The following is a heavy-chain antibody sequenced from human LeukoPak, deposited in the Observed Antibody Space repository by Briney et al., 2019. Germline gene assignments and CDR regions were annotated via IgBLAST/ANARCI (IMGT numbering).Heavy chain of an antibody. V-gene: IGHV3-30*02. D-gene: IGHD3-10*01. CDR2: IQYDGGNK. Sequence: GGSLRLSCTASGFTFTNYGIHWVRQAPGKGLEWVAFIQYDGGNKYYADSVKGRFTISRDNSKNTVHLQMNSLRTEDTAVYYCATRGGSGSYYNVWFDPWGQGTLATVSS. J-gene: IGHJ5*02. CDR3: ATRGGSGSYYNVWFDP. CDR1: GFTFTNYG.